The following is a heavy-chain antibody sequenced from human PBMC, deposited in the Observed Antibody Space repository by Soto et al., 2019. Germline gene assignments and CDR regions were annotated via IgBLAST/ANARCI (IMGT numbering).Heavy chain of an antibody. CDR2: ISYSGSF. CDR3: ATAPETPSIFGVALTYFFDY. D-gene: IGHD3-3*01. CDR1: GGSISSGTSY. Sequence: QVQLQESGPGLVKPSQTLSLTCTVSGGSISSGTSYWSWIRQRPGKGLEWIGYISYSGSFYYTPSLRHPVMIVADASKNQFTLGLSTVTAADTAVYYCATAPETPSIFGVALTYFFDYWGQGTLVTVSS. J-gene: IGHJ4*02. V-gene: IGHV4-31*01.